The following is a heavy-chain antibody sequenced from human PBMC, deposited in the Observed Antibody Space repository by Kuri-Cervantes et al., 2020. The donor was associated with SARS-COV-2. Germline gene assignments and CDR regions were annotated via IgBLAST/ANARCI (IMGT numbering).Heavy chain of an antibody. J-gene: IGHJ4*01. CDR2: TWYEGSNK. CDR3: ARDLAFGDLPGGY. V-gene: IGHV3-33*01. D-gene: IGHD3-10*01. CDR1: GFTFSSYG. Sequence: LSLTCAASGFTFSSYGMHWVRQAPGKGLEWVAVTWYEGSNKYYADSVKGRFTISRDNSKNMLYLQMNSLRAEDTAVYYCARDLAFGDLPGGYWGHGTLVTVSS.